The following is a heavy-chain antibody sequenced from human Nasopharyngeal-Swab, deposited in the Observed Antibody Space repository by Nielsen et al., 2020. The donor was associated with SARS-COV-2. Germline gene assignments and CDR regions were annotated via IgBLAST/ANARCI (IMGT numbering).Heavy chain of an antibody. D-gene: IGHD6-19*01. CDR2: INSDGSTT. J-gene: IGHJ4*02. CDR3: ARVPFYSSGWYGVDYFDY. Sequence: VRQMPGKGLVWVSRINSDGSTTMYADSVKGRFTISRGNAKDMLYLQMNSLRAEDTAVYYCARVPFYSSGWYGVDYFDYWGQGTLVTVSS. V-gene: IGHV3-74*03.